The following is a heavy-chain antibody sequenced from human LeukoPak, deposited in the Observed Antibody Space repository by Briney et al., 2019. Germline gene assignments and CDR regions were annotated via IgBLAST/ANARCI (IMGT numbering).Heavy chain of an antibody. V-gene: IGHV1-69*04. CDR1: GGTFSSYA. J-gene: IGHJ3*02. Sequence: ASVKVSCKASGGTFSSYAISWVRRAPGQGLEWMGRIIPIFGIANYAQKFQGRVTITADKSTSTAYMELSSLRSEDTAVYYCARVVTPHDAFDIWGQGTMVTVSS. CDR3: ARVVTPHDAFDI. D-gene: IGHD5-18*01. CDR2: IIPIFGIA.